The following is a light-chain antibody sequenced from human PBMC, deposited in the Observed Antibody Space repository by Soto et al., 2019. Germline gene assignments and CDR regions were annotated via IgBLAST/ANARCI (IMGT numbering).Light chain of an antibody. CDR3: QQYNTYSST. J-gene: IGKJ1*01. V-gene: IGKV1-5*03. CDR2: KAS. Sequence: DIQMTQSPSTLSASVGDRVTITCRASQSISSWLAWYQQKPGKAPNLRIYKASTLESGVPSRFSGSGSGTEFTLTISSLQPDDFATYYCQQYNTYSSTFGQGTKVEIK. CDR1: QSISSW.